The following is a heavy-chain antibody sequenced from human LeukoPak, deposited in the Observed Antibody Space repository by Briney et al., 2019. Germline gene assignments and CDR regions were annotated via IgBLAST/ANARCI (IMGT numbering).Heavy chain of an antibody. J-gene: IGHJ6*02. CDR3: AKDRCVGATGSSNYYYGMDV. D-gene: IGHD1-26*01. V-gene: IGHV3-30*18. Sequence: GGSLRLSCAASAFTFRNYGMHWVRQAPGKGLEWVAVISYDGSTNHPADSVKGRLTISRDNSKNSLYLQMNSLRAGDTAVYYCAKDRCVGATGSSNYYYGMDVWGQGTTVTVS. CDR2: ISYDGSTN. CDR1: AFTFRNYG.